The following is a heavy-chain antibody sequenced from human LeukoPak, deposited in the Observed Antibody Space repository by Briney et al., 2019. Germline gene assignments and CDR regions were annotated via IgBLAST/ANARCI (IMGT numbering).Heavy chain of an antibody. V-gene: IGHV4-39*01. J-gene: IGHJ5*02. CDR3: ARHRKPPSIPGGWFDP. CDR2: IYYTGST. CDR1: GGSISSSSYY. D-gene: IGHD3-10*01. Sequence: SETLSLTCTVSGGSISSSSYYWGWIRQPPGKGLEWIGYIYYTGSTYYNPSLKSRVTISVDTSKNQFSLKLSSVTAADTAVYYCARHRKPPSIPGGWFDPWGQGTLVTVSS.